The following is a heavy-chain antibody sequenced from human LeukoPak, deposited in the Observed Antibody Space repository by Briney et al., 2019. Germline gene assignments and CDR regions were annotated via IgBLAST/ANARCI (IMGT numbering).Heavy chain of an antibody. Sequence: GGSLRLSCAASGFTFSTYGMFWVRQAPGKGLEWVAVVSYDGSNRYYAESLKGRFTITRDNSKNTLYLQMNSLRAEDTAVYYCAKETLEVGTSGIDYWGQGTLVTVSS. D-gene: IGHD2-15*01. CDR3: AKETLEVGTSGIDY. CDR1: GFTFSTYG. J-gene: IGHJ4*02. CDR2: VSYDGSNR. V-gene: IGHV3-30*18.